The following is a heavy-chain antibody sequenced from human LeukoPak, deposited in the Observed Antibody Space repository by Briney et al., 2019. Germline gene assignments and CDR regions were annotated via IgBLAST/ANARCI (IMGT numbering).Heavy chain of an antibody. D-gene: IGHD6-19*01. CDR3: ARDQIPTRIAVAGPRGGFDY. CDR1: GYTFTSYG. V-gene: IGHV1-18*01. Sequence: ASVKVSCKASGYTFTSYGISWVRRAPGQGLEWMGWISAYNGNTNYAQKLQGRVTMTTDTSTSTAYMELRSLRSDDTAVYYCARDQIPTRIAVAGPRGGFDYWGQGTLVTVSS. J-gene: IGHJ4*02. CDR2: ISAYNGNT.